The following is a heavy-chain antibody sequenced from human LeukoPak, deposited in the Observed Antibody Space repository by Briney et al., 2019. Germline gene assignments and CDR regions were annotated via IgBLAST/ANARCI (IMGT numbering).Heavy chain of an antibody. CDR2: ISGSGGST. CDR3: AKDTRSSGWSKYSDY. V-gene: IGHV3-23*01. CDR1: GFTFSSYA. J-gene: IGHJ4*02. Sequence: TGGSLRLSCAASGFTFSSYAMSWVRQAPGKGLEWVSTISGSGGSTYYADSVKGRFTISRDNSKNTLYLQMNSLRAEDTAVYYCAKDTRSSGWSKYSDYWGQGTLVTVSS. D-gene: IGHD6-19*01.